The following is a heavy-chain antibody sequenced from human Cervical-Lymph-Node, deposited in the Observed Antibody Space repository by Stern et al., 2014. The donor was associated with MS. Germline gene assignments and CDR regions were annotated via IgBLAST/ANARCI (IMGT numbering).Heavy chain of an antibody. D-gene: IGHD4-23*01. V-gene: IGHV3-21*01. Sequence: EDQLVESGGGLVKPGGSLRLSCAASGFTFSSYSMNWVRQAPGKGLEWVASISSGSSYIYYADSLKGRFTISRDNAKNSLYLQMNSLRAEDTAVYYCARGRGGNYRYYFDYWGQGTLVTVSS. CDR2: ISSGSSYI. J-gene: IGHJ4*02. CDR1: GFTFSSYS. CDR3: ARGRGGNYRYYFDY.